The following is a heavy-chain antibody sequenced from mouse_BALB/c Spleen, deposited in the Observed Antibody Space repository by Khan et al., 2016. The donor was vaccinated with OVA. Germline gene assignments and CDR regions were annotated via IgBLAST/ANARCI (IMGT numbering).Heavy chain of an antibody. CDR3: ARSLITTWYFDV. J-gene: IGHJ1*01. V-gene: IGHV5-17*02. Sequence: EVELVESGGGLVQPGGSRKLSCAASGFTFSNFGMHWVRQAPEKGLEWVAYISSGSATIYYADTVKGRFTISRDNHKNTLFLQMTSLRSEDTAIYYCARSLITTWYFDVWGAGTTVTVSS. D-gene: IGHD2-4*01. CDR2: ISSGSATI. CDR1: GFTFSNFG.